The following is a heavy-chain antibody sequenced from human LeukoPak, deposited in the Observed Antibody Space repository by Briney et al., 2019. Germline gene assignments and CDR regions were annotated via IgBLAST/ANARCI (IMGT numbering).Heavy chain of an antibody. CDR1: GFTFSSYW. D-gene: IGHD1-26*01. CDR2: IKQDESEK. J-gene: IGHJ4*02. CDR3: ARLVGDVTTWDC. Sequence: GGSLRLSCAASGFTFSSYWMNWARQAPGKGPEWVASIKQDESEKYYVDSVKGRFTTSRDNAKSSLYLQMNALRGEDTAVYYCARLVGDVTTWDCWGQGTLVTVSS. V-gene: IGHV3-7*03.